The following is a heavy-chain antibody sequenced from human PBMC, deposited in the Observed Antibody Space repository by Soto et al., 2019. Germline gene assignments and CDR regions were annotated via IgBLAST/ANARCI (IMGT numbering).Heavy chain of an antibody. Sequence: KVSCKGSGYSFTSYWISWVRQMPGKGLEWMGRIDPSDSYTNYSPSSQGHVTISADKSISTAYLQWSSLKASDTAMYYCARVVGATYYFDYWGQGTLVTVSS. D-gene: IGHD1-26*01. CDR3: ARVVGATYYFDY. CDR1: GYSFTSYW. J-gene: IGHJ4*02. CDR2: IDPSDSYT. V-gene: IGHV5-10-1*01.